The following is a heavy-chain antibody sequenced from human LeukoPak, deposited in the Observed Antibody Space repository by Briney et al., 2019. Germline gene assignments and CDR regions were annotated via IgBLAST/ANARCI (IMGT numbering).Heavy chain of an antibody. Sequence: SETLSLTCTVSGGSISSYYWSWIRQPPGKGLEWIGYIYYSGSTNYNPSLKSRVTISVDTSKDQFSLKLSSVTAADTGIYFCARSPRQYYDTRGYVRYFDYWGQGTLFTVSS. D-gene: IGHD3-22*01. CDR3: ARSPRQYYDTRGYVRYFDY. CDR2: IYYSGST. CDR1: GGSISSYY. J-gene: IGHJ4*02. V-gene: IGHV4-59*12.